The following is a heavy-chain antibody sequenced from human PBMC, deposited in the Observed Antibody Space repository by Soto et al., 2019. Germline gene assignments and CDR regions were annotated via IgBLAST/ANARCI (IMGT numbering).Heavy chain of an antibody. D-gene: IGHD3-3*01. V-gene: IGHV1-18*04. CDR2: ISAYNGNT. CDR1: GYTFTSYG. J-gene: IGHJ6*02. Sequence: ASVKVSCKASGYTFTSYGISWVRQAPGQGLEWMGWISAYNGNTNYAQKLQGRVTMTTDTSTSTAYMELRSLRSDDTAVYFCARRPHRVTIFGRGPAGMDVWGQGTTVTV. CDR3: ARRPHRVTIFGRGPAGMDV.